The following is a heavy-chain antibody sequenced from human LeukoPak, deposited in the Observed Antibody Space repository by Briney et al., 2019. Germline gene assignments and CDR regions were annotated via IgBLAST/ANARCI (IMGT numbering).Heavy chain of an antibody. V-gene: IGHV3-23*01. CDR2: ITGSGGST. J-gene: IGHJ6*02. CDR1: GFTFSSNA. D-gene: IGHD1-26*01. Sequence: GGSLRLSCAASGFTFSSNAMSWVRQAPGKGLEWVSYITGSGGSTLYADSVKGRFTVSRDNSKNTLYLQMNSLRAEDTAVYYCANPTGLLYYGMDVWGQGTTVTVSS. CDR3: ANPTGLLYYGMDV.